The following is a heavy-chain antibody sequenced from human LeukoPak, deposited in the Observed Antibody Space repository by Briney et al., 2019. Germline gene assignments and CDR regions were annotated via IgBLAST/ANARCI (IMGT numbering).Heavy chain of an antibody. CDR2: TYYRSKWYS. CDR1: GDSVSSNSAA. CDR3: ARRLTQYDCFDP. D-gene: IGHD2-2*01. V-gene: IGHV6-1*01. Sequence: SQTLSLTCAISGDSVSSNSAAWNWIRQSPSRGLEWLGRTYYRSKWYSDYGVSVKSRITVNPDTSKNQFSLQLNSVTPGDTAVYYCARRLTQYDCFDPWGQGILVTVSS. J-gene: IGHJ5*02.